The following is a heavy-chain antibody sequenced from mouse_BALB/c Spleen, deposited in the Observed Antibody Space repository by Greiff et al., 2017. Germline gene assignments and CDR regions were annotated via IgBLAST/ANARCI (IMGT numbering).Heavy chain of an antibody. CDR3: ARQMALTTGVSMDY. CDR1: GFTFSSYA. Sequence: EVMLVESGGGLVKPGGSLKLSCAASGFTFSSYAMSWVRQTPEKRLEWVATISSGGSYTYYPDSVKGRFTISRDNAKNTLYLQMSSLRSEDTAMYYCARQMALTTGVSMDYWGQGTSVTVSS. CDR2: ISSGGSYT. D-gene: IGHD1-1*01. V-gene: IGHV5-9-3*01. J-gene: IGHJ4*01.